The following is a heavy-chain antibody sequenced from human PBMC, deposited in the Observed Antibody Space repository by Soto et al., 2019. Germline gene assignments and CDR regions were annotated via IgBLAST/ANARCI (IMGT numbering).Heavy chain of an antibody. V-gene: IGHV3-23*01. D-gene: IGHD3-10*01. J-gene: IGHJ4*02. Sequence: SXAACGFTLSSCSMSCVRQAPGKGLDWVSGFRTSGDGGTTYYADSVKGRFTISRDNSKNTLFLQMNSLRAEDTAIYYCAKKVNSGSGSQYFDYWGQGTLVTVSS. CDR3: AKKVNSGSGSQYFDY. CDR1: GFTLSSCS. CDR2: FRTSGDGGTT.